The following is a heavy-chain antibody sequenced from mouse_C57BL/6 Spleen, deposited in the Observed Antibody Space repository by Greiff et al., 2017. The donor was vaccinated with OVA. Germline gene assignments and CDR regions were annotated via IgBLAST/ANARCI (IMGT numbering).Heavy chain of an antibody. CDR3: ARFPGSSYDYAMDY. D-gene: IGHD1-1*01. V-gene: IGHV1-69*01. CDR1: GYTFTSYW. CDR2: IDPSDSYT. J-gene: IGHJ4*01. Sequence: QVQLRQSGAELVMPGASVKLSCKASGYTFTSYWMHWVKQRPGQGLEWIGEIDPSDSYTNYNQKFKGKSTLTVDKSSSTAYMQLSSLTSEDSAVYYCARFPGSSYDYAMDYWGQGTSVTVSS.